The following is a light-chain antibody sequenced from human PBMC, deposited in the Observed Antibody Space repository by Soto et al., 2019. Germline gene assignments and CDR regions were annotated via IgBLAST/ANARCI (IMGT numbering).Light chain of an antibody. CDR3: SSYAGSNHVV. Sequence: QSVLTQPPSASGSPGQSVTISCTGTSSDVGGYNYVSWYQQHPGKAPKLMIYEVSKRPSGVPDRFSGSKSGNTASLTVSGLQAEDEADYYCSSYAGSNHVVFGGGTQLT. CDR1: SSDVGGYNY. CDR2: EVS. V-gene: IGLV2-8*01. J-gene: IGLJ2*01.